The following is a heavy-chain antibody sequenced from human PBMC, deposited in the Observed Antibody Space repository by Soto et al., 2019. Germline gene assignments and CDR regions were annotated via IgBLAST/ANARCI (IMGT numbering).Heavy chain of an antibody. D-gene: IGHD3-10*01. V-gene: IGHV4-31*03. CDR3: ARDLRGRRSGRFDP. J-gene: IGHJ5*02. CDR2: IYYTGVT. Sequence: QVQLQESGPGLVKPSQTLSLTCTLSGDPITSGGFYWTWIRQPPAKGLEWIGYIYYTGVTYYNPSLTSRATISVDTSKNQFSLNLSSVTAADTAMYYCARDLRGRRSGRFDPWGQGTLVTVSS. CDR1: GDPITSGGFY.